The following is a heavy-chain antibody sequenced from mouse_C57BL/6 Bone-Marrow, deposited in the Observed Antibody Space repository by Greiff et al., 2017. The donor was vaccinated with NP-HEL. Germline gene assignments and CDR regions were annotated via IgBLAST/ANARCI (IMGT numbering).Heavy chain of an antibody. V-gene: IGHV1-50*01. CDR3: ARQLGIYYYGSSFAY. D-gene: IGHD1-1*01. CDR1: GYTFTSYW. J-gene: IGHJ3*01. Sequence: VQLQQSGAELVKPGASVKLSCKASGYTFTSYWMQWVKQRPGQGLEWIGEIDPSDSYTNYNQKFKGKATLTVDTSSSTAYMQLSSLTSEDSAVYYCARQLGIYYYGSSFAYWGQGTLVTVSA. CDR2: IDPSDSYT.